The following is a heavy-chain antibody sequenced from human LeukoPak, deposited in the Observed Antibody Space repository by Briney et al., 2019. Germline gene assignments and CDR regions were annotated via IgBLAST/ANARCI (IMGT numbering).Heavy chain of an antibody. CDR3: ARYPAKGAATYFDY. D-gene: IGHD2-15*01. CDR1: AFPFSNYA. J-gene: IGHJ4*02. CDR2: ISFDGGKI. Sequence: PGGSLRLSCTASAFPFSNYAMNWVRQTPGKGLEWVALISFDGGKIYYADSMKGRFTISRDNSKNTLFLQMNSLTVEGTAVYYCARYPAKGAATYFDYWGQGTLVTVSS. V-gene: IGHV3-30*04.